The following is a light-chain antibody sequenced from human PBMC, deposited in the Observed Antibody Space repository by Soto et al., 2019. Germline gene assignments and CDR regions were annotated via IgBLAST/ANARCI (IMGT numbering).Light chain of an antibody. CDR2: YAS. CDR3: QQRSTWPFLT. V-gene: IGKV3-11*01. CDR1: QTVSRD. J-gene: IGKJ4*01. Sequence: VLTQSPATLSLSPGERATLSCRASQTVSRDLAWYQQKPGQAPRLLIYYASNRDAGIPARFSGSGSGTDYTLTISSLETEDFAVYYCQQRSTWPFLTFGGGTNVEI.